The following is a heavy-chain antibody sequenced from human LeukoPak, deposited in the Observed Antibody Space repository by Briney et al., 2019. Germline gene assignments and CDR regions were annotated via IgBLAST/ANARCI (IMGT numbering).Heavy chain of an antibody. CDR2: IYTSGST. CDR1: GGSISSYY. V-gene: IGHV4-4*07. D-gene: IGHD6-13*01. CDR3: ARDLEGSSWASYDAFDI. J-gene: IGHJ3*02. Sequence: SETLSLTCTVSGGSISSYYWSWIRQPAGKGLEWIGGIYTSGSTNYNPSLKSRVTMSVDTSKNQFSLKLSSVTAADTAVYYCARDLEGSSWASYDAFDIWGQGTMVTVSS.